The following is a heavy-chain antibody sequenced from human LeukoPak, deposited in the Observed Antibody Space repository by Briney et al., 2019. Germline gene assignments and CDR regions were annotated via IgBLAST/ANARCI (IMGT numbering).Heavy chain of an antibody. V-gene: IGHV3-7*03. Sequence: GGSLRLSCAASGFTFSSYWMSWVRQAPGKGLEWVANIKQDGSEKYYVDSVKGRFTISRDNAKNSLYLQMNSLRAEDTAVYYRARVRGYGDYVDYFDYWGQGTLVTVSS. CDR1: GFTFSSYW. CDR3: ARVRGYGDYVDYFDY. CDR2: IKQDGSEK. J-gene: IGHJ4*02. D-gene: IGHD4-17*01.